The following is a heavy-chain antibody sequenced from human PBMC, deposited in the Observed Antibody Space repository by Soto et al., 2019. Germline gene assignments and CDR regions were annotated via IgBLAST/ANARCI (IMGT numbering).Heavy chain of an antibody. J-gene: IGHJ6*02. CDR3: ARRRGMDV. Sequence: GESLKISCKGSGYIFSSYWINWVRQMPGKGLEWMGIIYPDDSETRYSPSFQGQVTISVDKSTSSAYLQWRSLKASDSAMYYCARRRGMDVWRQGTTVTVSS. CDR2: IYPDDSET. V-gene: IGHV5-51*01. CDR1: GYIFSSYW.